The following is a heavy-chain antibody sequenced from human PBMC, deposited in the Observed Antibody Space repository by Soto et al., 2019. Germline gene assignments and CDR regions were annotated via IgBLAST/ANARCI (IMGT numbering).Heavy chain of an antibody. CDR3: ARVQGYYYYYMDV. Sequence: SETLSLTCAVDGGSFSGYYWSWIRQPPGKGLEWIGEINHSGSTNYNPSLKSRVTISEDTSKNQFSLKLSSVTAADTALYYCARVQGYYYYYMDVWGKGTTVTVSS. V-gene: IGHV4-34*01. J-gene: IGHJ6*03. CDR2: INHSGST. CDR1: GGSFSGYY. D-gene: IGHD1-1*01.